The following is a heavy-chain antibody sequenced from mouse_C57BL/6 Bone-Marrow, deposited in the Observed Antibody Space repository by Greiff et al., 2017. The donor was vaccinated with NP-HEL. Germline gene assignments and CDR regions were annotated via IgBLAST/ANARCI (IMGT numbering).Heavy chain of an antibody. Sequence: QLQESGAELASPGASVTLSCKASGYTFTDHIMNWVKKRPGQGLEWIGRIYPVSGETNYNQKFMGKATFSVDRSSSTVYLVLNSLTSEDPAVYYCGRRGGAITGSFAYCGQGTLVTVSA. CDR1: GYTFTDHI. J-gene: IGHJ3*01. D-gene: IGHD4-1*01. CDR3: GRRGGAITGSFAY. V-gene: IGHV1-11*01. CDR2: IYPVSGET.